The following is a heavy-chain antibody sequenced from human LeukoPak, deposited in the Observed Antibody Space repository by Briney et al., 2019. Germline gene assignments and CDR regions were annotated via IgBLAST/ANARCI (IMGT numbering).Heavy chain of an antibody. CDR3: ARDPGYSGYDPPGY. D-gene: IGHD5-12*01. CDR2: INHSGST. J-gene: IGHJ4*02. Sequence: SETLSLTCAVYGGSFSGYYWSWIRQPPGKGLEWIGEINHSGSTNYNPSLKSRVTISVDTSKNQFSLKLSSVTAADTAVYYCARDPGYSGYDPPGYWGQGTLVTVSS. V-gene: IGHV4-34*01. CDR1: GGSFSGYY.